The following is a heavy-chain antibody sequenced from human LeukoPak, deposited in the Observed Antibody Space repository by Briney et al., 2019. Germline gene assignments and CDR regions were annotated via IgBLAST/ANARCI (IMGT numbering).Heavy chain of an antibody. D-gene: IGHD3-9*01. CDR3: ARDSVYYDILTGYPLFDY. Sequence: ASVKVSCKASGGTFSSYAISWVRQTPGQGLEWMGGIIPIFGTANYAQKFQGRVTITADKSTSTAYMELSSLRSEDTAVYYCARDSVYYDILTGYPLFDYWGQGTLVTVSS. J-gene: IGHJ4*02. V-gene: IGHV1-69*06. CDR2: IIPIFGTA. CDR1: GGTFSSYA.